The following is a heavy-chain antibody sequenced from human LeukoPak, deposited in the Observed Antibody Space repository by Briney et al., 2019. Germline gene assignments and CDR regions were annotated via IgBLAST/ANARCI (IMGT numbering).Heavy chain of an antibody. Sequence: SETLSLTGTVSGGSISSGSYYWSWIRQPAGKGLEWIGRIYTSGSTNYNPSLKSRVTISVDTSKNQFSLKLSSVTAADTAVYYCARAPEWELGFDPWGQGTLVTVSS. CDR1: GGSISSGSYY. D-gene: IGHD1-26*01. CDR2: IYTSGST. J-gene: IGHJ5*02. V-gene: IGHV4-61*02. CDR3: ARAPEWELGFDP.